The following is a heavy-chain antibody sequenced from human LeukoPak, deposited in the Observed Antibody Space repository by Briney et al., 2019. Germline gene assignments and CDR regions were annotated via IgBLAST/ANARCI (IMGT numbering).Heavy chain of an antibody. CDR3: AKSQYYYDSSGYYSFYFDY. CDR2: ISSSGSTI. V-gene: IGHV3-48*03. D-gene: IGHD3-22*01. Sequence: PGGSLRLSCAASGFTFSSYEMNRVRQAPGKGLEWVSYISSSGSTIYYADSVKGRFTISRDNAKNSLYLQMNSLRAEDTAVYYCAKSQYYYDSSGYYSFYFDYWGQGTLVTVSS. J-gene: IGHJ4*02. CDR1: GFTFSSYE.